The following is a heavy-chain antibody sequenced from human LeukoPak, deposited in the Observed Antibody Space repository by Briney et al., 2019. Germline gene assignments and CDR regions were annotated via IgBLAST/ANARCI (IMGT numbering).Heavy chain of an antibody. J-gene: IGHJ4*02. CDR2: MNPNSGNT. D-gene: IGHD2-15*01. CDR1: GYTFTSYD. CDR3: ARGRNIAVVVAADGFDY. V-gene: IGHV1-8*01. Sequence: ASVKVSCKASGYTFTSYDINWVRQATGQGLEWMGWMNPNSGNTGYAQKFQGRVTMTRNTSISTAYMELSSLRSEDTAVYFCARGRNIAVVVAADGFDYWGQGTLVTVSS.